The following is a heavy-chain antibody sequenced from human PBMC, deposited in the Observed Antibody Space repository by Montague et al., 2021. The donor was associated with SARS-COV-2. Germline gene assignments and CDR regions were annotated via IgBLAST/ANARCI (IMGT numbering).Heavy chain of an antibody. D-gene: IGHD1-1*01. J-gene: IGHJ3*02. V-gene: IGHV4-39*01. CDR2: VHYTGTT. CDR3: ARHRANAGSFDI. CDR1: GGSITVSRYD. Sequence: SETLSLTCSVSGGSITVSRYDCGLIRQPPGKGLEWIGSVHYTGTTSYNASLKSLLTISVDTSDNQFSLKMTSVTASDTAVYYCARHRANAGSFDIWGQGTRVTVSS.